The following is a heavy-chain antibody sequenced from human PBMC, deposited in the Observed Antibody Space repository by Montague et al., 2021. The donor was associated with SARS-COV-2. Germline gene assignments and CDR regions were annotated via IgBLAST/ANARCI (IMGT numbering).Heavy chain of an antibody. CDR1: GGSISSGSYY. J-gene: IGHJ3*02. V-gene: IGHV4-61*02. CDR2: IYTSGST. CDR3: ARVPPYYYDSSGYYSGAFDI. Sequence: TLSLTCTVSGGSISSGSYYWSWIRQPAGKGLEWIGRIYTSGSTNYNPSLKSRVTISVDTSKNQFSLKLSSVTAADTAVYYYARVPPYYYDSSGYYSGAFDIWGQGTMVTVSS. D-gene: IGHD3-22*01.